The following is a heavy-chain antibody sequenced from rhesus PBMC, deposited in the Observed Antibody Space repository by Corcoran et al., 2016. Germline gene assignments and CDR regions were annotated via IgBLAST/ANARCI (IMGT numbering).Heavy chain of an antibody. CDR3: ATQVGTAPLGY. D-gene: IGHD5-24*01. V-gene: IGHV1-111*02. CDR2: VEPAYGEA. CDR1: GYTFTVYY. Sequence: EVQLVQSGAEVKKPGASVKISCKASGYTFTVYYLHWVRQAPGKGLGGRGRVEPAYGEAKHDPKFQDRGTITAETSTDTAYMELSSLRSEDTAVYYCATQVGTAPLGYWGQGVLVTVSS. J-gene: IGHJ4*01.